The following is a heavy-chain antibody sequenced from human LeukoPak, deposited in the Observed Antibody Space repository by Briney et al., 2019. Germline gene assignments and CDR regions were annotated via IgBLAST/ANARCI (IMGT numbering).Heavy chain of an antibody. J-gene: IGHJ4*02. CDR3: ARGYCSSTSCYPFDY. Sequence: ASVKVSCKASGYTFTGYYMHWARQAPGQGLEWMGWINPNSGGTNYAQKFQGRVTMTRDTSISTAYMELSRLRSDDTAVYYCARGYCSSTSCYPFDYWGQGTLVTVSS. V-gene: IGHV1-2*02. CDR1: GYTFTGYY. D-gene: IGHD2-2*01. CDR2: INPNSGGT.